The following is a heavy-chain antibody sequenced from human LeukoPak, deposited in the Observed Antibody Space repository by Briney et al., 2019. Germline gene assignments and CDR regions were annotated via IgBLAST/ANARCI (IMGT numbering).Heavy chain of an antibody. CDR3: ASASRVRGYSYGPFDY. V-gene: IGHV4-39*01. CDR1: GGSISSSAYH. Sequence: SETLSLTCTVSGGSISSSAYHWGWIRQPPGKGLEWIGTINYGGNTYYNLSLKSRVIIFLDTSKNQFSLKLNSVTAADTAVYYCASASRVRGYSYGPFDYWGQGTLVTVSS. CDR2: INYGGNT. D-gene: IGHD5-18*01. J-gene: IGHJ4*02.